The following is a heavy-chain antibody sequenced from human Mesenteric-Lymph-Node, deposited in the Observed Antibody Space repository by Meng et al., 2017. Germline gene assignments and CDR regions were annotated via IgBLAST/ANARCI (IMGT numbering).Heavy chain of an antibody. J-gene: IGHJ3*02. Sequence: GESLKISCAASGFTFSSHSMHWVRQAPGKGLEYVSAISGNAVNTYYADSVKGRFTISRDNSKNTLYLQMGSLRTEDMAMYYCARSGCSGGSCYAFDIWGQGTMVTVSS. V-gene: IGHV3-64*02. D-gene: IGHD2-15*01. CDR2: ISGNAVNT. CDR1: GFTFSSHS. CDR3: ARSGCSGGSCYAFDI.